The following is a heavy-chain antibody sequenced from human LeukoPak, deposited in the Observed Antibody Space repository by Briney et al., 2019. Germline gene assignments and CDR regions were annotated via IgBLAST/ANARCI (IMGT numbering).Heavy chain of an antibody. J-gene: IGHJ6*03. CDR2: ISGSGGST. Sequence: PGGSLRLSCAASGFTFSSYAMIWLRPAPGKGLEGVSTISGSGGSTYYADPVKGRFTISRDNSKNTLYLQMNSLRAEDTAVYYCARRVDCSGGSCRRPYYYYYYYMDVWGKGTTVTVSS. D-gene: IGHD2-15*01. V-gene: IGHV3-23*01. CDR1: GFTFSSYA. CDR3: ARRVDCSGGSCRRPYYYYYYYMDV.